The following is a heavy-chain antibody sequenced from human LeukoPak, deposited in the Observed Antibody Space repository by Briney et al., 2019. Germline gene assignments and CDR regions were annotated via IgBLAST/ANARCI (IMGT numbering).Heavy chain of an antibody. CDR3: ARGVTNIAVGDY. CDR2: IYNSGST. D-gene: IGHD6-19*01. J-gene: IGHJ4*02. CDR1: GFTVSNNY. V-gene: IGHV3-53*01. Sequence: QSGRSLRLSCAASGFTVSNNYMNWVRQAPGKGLEWVSIIYNSGSTYYADSVKGRFIISRDNSKNTLFLQMNSLRAEDTAIYYCARGVTNIAVGDYWGPGTLVTVPS.